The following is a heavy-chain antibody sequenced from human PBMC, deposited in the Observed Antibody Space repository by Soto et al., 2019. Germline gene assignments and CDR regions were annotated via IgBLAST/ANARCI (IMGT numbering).Heavy chain of an antibody. J-gene: IGHJ6*03. V-gene: IGHV3-53*04. CDR3: ARLDVGDYLYYYYMDV. Sequence: GGSLRLSCAASGFTVSSNYMSWVRQAPGKGLEWVSVIYSGGSTYYADSVKGRFTISRHNSKNTLYLQMNSLRAEDTAVYYCARLDVGDYLYYYYMDVWGKGTTVTVSS. D-gene: IGHD4-17*01. CDR1: GFTVSSNY. CDR2: IYSGGST.